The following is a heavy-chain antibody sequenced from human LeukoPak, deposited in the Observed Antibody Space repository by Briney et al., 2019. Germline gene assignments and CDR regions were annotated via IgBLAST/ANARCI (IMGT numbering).Heavy chain of an antibody. J-gene: IGHJ4*02. V-gene: IGHV4-59*01. Sequence: PSETLSLTCTVSGCSISSYYWSWIRQPPGEGLEWIGYIYYSGSTNYNPSLKSRVTISVDTSKNQFSLKLSSVTAADTAVYYCARVDYDSSGYYDWVFDYWGQGTLVTVSS. D-gene: IGHD3-22*01. CDR2: IYYSGST. CDR1: GCSISSYY. CDR3: ARVDYDSSGYYDWVFDY.